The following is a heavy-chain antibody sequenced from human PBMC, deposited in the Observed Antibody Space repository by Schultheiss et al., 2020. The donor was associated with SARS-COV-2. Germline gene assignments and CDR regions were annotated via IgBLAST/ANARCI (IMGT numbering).Heavy chain of an antibody. J-gene: IGHJ5*02. Sequence: SETLSLTCTVSGGSISSYYWSWIRQHPGKGLEWIGYIYYSGSTYYNPSLKSRVTISVDTSKNQFSLKLSSVTAADTAVYYCARDGVSHYDILTGYYGYWFDPWGQGTLVTVSS. D-gene: IGHD3-9*01. CDR3: ARDGVSHYDILTGYYGYWFDP. CDR2: IYYSGST. CDR1: GGSISSYY. V-gene: IGHV4-59*01.